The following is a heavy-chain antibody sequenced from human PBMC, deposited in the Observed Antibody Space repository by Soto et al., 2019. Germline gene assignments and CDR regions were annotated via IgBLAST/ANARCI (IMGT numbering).Heavy chain of an antibody. CDR2: VSSDGSHA. Sequence: GGSLRLSCAASGFTFSSDALHWVRQAPGKGLEWVAVVSSDGSHAYYPDYVKGRFTISRDNSQSTVYLQMNSLRPEDTATYSCARDSAYSTASTHFDNWGQGTLVTVSS. D-gene: IGHD2-2*01. V-gene: IGHV3-30*04. CDR1: GFTFSSDA. J-gene: IGHJ4*02. CDR3: ARDSAYSTASTHFDN.